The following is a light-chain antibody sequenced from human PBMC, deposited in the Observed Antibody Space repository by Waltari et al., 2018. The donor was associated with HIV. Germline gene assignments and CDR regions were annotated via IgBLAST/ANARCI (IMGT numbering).Light chain of an antibody. CDR1: QTINRY. Sequence: DIQMIQSPSSLSASVGDRVSITCRASQTINRYLNWYQQKSGKAPKLLIYSTSTLQSGVPSRFSGSGSGTEFTLTINGMQPEDFATYYCQESFTTPRPGAFGGGTKVEIK. J-gene: IGKJ4*01. CDR2: STS. CDR3: QESFTTPRPGA. V-gene: IGKV1-39*01.